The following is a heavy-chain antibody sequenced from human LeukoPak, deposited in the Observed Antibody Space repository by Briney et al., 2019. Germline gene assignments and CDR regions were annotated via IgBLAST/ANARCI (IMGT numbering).Heavy chain of an antibody. CDR2: FDPEDGET. J-gene: IGHJ4*02. V-gene: IGHV1-24*01. D-gene: IGHD2-2*01. CDR3: ATFPIVVVPAARDPYYFDY. CDR1: GYTLTELS. Sequence: VASVKVSCKVSGYTLTELSMHWVRQAPGKGLEWMGGFDPEDGETIYAQKFQGRVTMTEDTSTDTAYMELSSLRSEDAAVYYCATFPIVVVPAARDPYYFDYWGQGTLVTVSS.